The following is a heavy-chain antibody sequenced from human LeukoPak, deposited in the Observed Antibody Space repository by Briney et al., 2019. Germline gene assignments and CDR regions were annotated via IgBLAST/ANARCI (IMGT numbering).Heavy chain of an antibody. J-gene: IGHJ4*02. CDR1: GFTFSSYA. CDR2: ISGSGGST. Sequence: GGSLRLSCAASGFTFSSYAMSWVRQAPGKGLEWVSAISGSGGSTYYADSVKGRFTISRDNAKNSLYLQMNSLRAEDTAVYYCARVSRFGLGEPSSYWGQGTLVTVSS. D-gene: IGHD3-16*01. V-gene: IGHV3-23*01. CDR3: ARVSRFGLGEPSSY.